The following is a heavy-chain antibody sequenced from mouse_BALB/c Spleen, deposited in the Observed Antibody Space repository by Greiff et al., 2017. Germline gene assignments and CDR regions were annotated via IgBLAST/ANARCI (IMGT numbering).Heavy chain of an antibody. CDR3: ARGIYYDYDGSWYFDV. J-gene: IGHJ1*01. CDR2: SRNKANDYTT. CDR1: GFTFSDFY. Sequence: EVMLVESGGGLVQPGGSLRLSCATSGFTFSDFYMEWVRQPPGKRLEWIAASRNKANDYTTEYSASVKGRFIVSRDTSQSILYLQMNALRAEDTAIYYCARGIYYDYDGSWYFDVWGAGTTVTVSS. V-gene: IGHV7-1*02. D-gene: IGHD2-4*01.